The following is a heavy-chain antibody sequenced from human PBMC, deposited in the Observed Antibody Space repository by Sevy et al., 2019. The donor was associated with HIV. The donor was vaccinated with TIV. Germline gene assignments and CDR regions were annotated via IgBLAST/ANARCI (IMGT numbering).Heavy chain of an antibody. D-gene: IGHD3-3*01. CDR3: TTDFAPHYDFWSGYYNPRYYGMDV. CDR2: IKSKTDGGTT. V-gene: IGHV3-15*01. J-gene: IGHJ6*02. CDR1: GFTFSNAW. Sequence: GGSLRLSCAASGFTFSNAWMSWVRQAPGKGLEWVGRIKSKTDGGTTDYAAPVKGRYTISRDDSKNTLYLQMNSLKTEDTAVYYCTTDFAPHYDFWSGYYNPRYYGMDVWGQGTTVTVSS.